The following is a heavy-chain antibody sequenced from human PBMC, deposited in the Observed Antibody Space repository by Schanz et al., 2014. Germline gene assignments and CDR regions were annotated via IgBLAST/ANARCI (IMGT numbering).Heavy chain of an antibody. V-gene: IGHV3-11*01. CDR1: GFIFNDYY. D-gene: IGHD3-10*01. J-gene: IGHJ3*02. CDR3: ARENLVGEGFDI. CDR2: ISRDGTTS. Sequence: QVQLVESGGGLVKPGGSLRLSCAASGFIFNDYYMNWIRQAPGKGLEWRSYISRDGTTSYYADSVKGRFTISRDNATNSLYLAMTCLRGEDTAVYYGARENLVGEGFDIWGQGTVVTVSS.